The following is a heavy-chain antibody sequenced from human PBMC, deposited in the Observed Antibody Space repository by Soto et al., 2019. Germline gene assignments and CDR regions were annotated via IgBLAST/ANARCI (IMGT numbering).Heavy chain of an antibody. CDR2: IYYSGST. V-gene: IGHV4-30-4*01. D-gene: IGHD5-18*01. J-gene: IGHJ4*02. CDR1: GGSISSGDYY. CDR3: ASLSYGRLISFDY. Sequence: SETLSLTCTVSGGSISSGDYYWSWIRQPPGKGLEWIGYIYYSGSTYYNPSLKSRVTISVDTSKNQFPLKLSSVTAADTAVYYCASLSYGRLISFDYWGQGTLVTVSS.